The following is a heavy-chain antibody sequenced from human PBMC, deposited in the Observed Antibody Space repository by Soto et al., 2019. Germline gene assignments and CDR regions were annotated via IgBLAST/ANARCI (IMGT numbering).Heavy chain of an antibody. CDR1: GYTFTSYY. J-gene: IGHJ4*02. V-gene: IGHV1-46*01. CDR3: ARGVVVVTDLGY. D-gene: IGHD3-22*01. CDR2: INPSGGST. Sequence: QVQLVQSGAEVKKPGASVKVSCKASGYTFTSYYMHWVRQAPGQGLEWMGIINPSGGSTSYAQKFQGRVTRTRDTSTSTVYMERSSLRSEDTAVYYCARGVVVVTDLGYWGQGTLVTVSS.